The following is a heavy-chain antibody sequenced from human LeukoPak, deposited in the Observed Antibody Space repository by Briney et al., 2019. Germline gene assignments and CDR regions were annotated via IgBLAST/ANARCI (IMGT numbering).Heavy chain of an antibody. J-gene: IGHJ2*01. CDR2: ISGSGGST. V-gene: IGHV3-23*01. CDR1: GFTFNSYS. CDR3: AKMGQWELLGYFDL. D-gene: IGHD1-26*01. Sequence: GGSLRLSCAASGFTFNSYSMNWVRQAPGKGLEWVSAISGSGGSTYYADSVKGRFTISRDNSKNTLYLQMNSLRAEDMAVYYCAKMGQWELLGYFDLWGRGTLVTVSS.